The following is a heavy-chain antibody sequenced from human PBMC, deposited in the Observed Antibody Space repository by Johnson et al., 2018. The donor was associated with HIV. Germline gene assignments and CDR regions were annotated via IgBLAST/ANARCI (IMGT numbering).Heavy chain of an antibody. Sequence: EVQLVESGGGVARPGGSLRLSCEASGFTFDEYDMSWVRQAPGKGLEWVSGINWNGGRTGYADSMKGRFTISRDNAKKSLYMQMNSLRAEDTGLYYCARESIFGVVIYAFDIWGQGTMVTVSS. D-gene: IGHD3-3*01. V-gene: IGHV3-20*04. CDR3: ARESIFGVVIYAFDI. CDR1: GFTFDEYD. J-gene: IGHJ3*02. CDR2: INWNGGRT.